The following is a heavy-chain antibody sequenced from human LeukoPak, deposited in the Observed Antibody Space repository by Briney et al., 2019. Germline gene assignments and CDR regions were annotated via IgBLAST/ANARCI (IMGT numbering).Heavy chain of an antibody. CDR1: GGSISSYY. CDR3: ARRTDGDLPLDY. J-gene: IGHJ4*02. D-gene: IGHD4-17*01. CDR2: ISYSGST. V-gene: IGHV4-59*08. Sequence: PSETLSLTCTVSGGSISSYYWSWIRQPPGKGLEWIGYISYSGSTNYNPSLKSRVTISVDTSKKQVSLKLSSVNAADSAVYYCARRTDGDLPLDYWGQGTLVTVSS.